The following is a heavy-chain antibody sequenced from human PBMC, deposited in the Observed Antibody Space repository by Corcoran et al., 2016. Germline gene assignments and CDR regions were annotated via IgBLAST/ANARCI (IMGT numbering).Heavy chain of an antibody. CDR2: IIPIFGTA. CDR3: ATLRNYYGSGSYNWFDP. CDR1: GGTFSSYA. J-gene: IGHJ5*02. Sequence: QVQLVQSGAEVKKPGSSVKVSCKASGGTFSSYAISWVRQAPGQGLEWMGGIIPIFGTANYAQKFQGRVTITADESTSTAYMELSSLRSEDTAVYYCATLRNYYGSGSYNWFDPCGQGTLVTVSS. V-gene: IGHV1-69*01. D-gene: IGHD3-10*01.